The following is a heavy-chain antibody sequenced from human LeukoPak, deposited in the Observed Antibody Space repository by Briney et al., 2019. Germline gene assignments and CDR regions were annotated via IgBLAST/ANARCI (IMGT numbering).Heavy chain of an antibody. D-gene: IGHD3-3*01. CDR1: GGSISSYY. Sequence: PSETLSLTCTVSGGSISSYYWSWIRQPAGKGLEWIGRIYTSGSTNYNPSLKSRVTMSVDTSKNQFSLKLSSVTAADTAVYYCATAGRAIFGVAHFSYGAFDIWGQGTMVTVSS. J-gene: IGHJ3*02. V-gene: IGHV4-4*07. CDR2: IYTSGST. CDR3: ATAGRAIFGVAHFSYGAFDI.